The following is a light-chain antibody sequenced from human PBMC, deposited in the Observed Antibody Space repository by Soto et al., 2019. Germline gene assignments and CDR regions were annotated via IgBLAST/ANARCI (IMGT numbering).Light chain of an antibody. V-gene: IGKV1-39*01. CDR3: QQSYSTPWT. CDR1: QSISTY. CDR2: AAS. J-gene: IGKJ1*01. Sequence: IPMTDSPSSLSASVGDRVAITCRASQSISTYLNWYQHKPGKAPRLLIYAASSLHSGVPSRFSGSGSGTDFTLSISSLQPGDFATYYCQQSYSTPWTFGQGTKVDIK.